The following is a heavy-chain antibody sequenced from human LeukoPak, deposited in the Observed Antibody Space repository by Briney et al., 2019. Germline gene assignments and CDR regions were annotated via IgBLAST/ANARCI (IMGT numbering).Heavy chain of an antibody. CDR2: IRSKAYGGTT. Sequence: PGRSLRLSCTASGFTFGDYAMSWVRQAPGKGLEWVGFIRSKAYGGTTEYAASVKGRSTISRDDSKGIAYLQMNSLKTEDTAVYYCTRVYILYYFDYWGQGTLVTVSS. CDR3: TRVYILYYFDY. CDR1: GFTFGDYA. D-gene: IGHD3-3*02. J-gene: IGHJ4*02. V-gene: IGHV3-49*04.